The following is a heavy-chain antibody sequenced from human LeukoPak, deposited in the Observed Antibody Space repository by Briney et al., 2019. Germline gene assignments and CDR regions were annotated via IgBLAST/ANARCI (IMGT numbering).Heavy chain of an antibody. CDR1: GYTFTGYY. CDR2: INPNSGGT. V-gene: IGHV1-2*02. J-gene: IGHJ4*02. D-gene: IGHD2-21*01. CDR3: ARAGLGDVSLDY. Sequence: ASEKVSCKASGYTFTGYYMHWVRQAPGQGLEWMGWINPNSGGTNYAQKFQGRVTMTRDTSISTAYMELSRLRSDDTAVYYCARAGLGDVSLDYWGQGTLVTVSS.